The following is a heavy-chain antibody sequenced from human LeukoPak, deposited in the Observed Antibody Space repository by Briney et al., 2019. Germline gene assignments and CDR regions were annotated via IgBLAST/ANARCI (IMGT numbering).Heavy chain of an antibody. Sequence: ASVKVSCKASGYTFTGYYMHWVRQAPGQGLAWMGWINPNSGGTNYAQKFQGRVTMTRDTSISTAYMELSRLRSDDTAVYYCARSDYDILTGALRGNFDYWGQGTLVTVSS. J-gene: IGHJ4*02. CDR3: ARSDYDILTGALRGNFDY. D-gene: IGHD3-9*01. V-gene: IGHV1-2*02. CDR1: GYTFTGYY. CDR2: INPNSGGT.